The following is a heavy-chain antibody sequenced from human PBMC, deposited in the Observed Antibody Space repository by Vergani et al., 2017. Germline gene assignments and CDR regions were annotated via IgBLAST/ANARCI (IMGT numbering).Heavy chain of an antibody. CDR1: GITFNNAW. D-gene: IGHD2-2*02. CDR3: ATIGYRRWGYYFDY. CDR2: IRSKKDGGTA. Sequence: EVQVVESGGGLIKPGGSLRLSCVVSGITFNNAWINWVRQAPGKGLECIGLIRSKKDGGTADYAAPLKGRLTISRDDSKDSAFLLGNNLKTEDTTVYYCATIGYRRWGYYFDYWAREFWSPSPQ. V-gene: IGHV3-15*01. J-gene: IGHJ4*02.